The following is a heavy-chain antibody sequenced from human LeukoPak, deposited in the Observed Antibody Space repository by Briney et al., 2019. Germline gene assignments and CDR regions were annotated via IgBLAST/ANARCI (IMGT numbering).Heavy chain of an antibody. CDR1: GFTFSIYA. D-gene: IGHD6-13*01. CDR2: ISGSVGST. CDR3: ANDRGPAAGLNYHVGMDV. V-gene: IGHV3-23*01. J-gene: IGHJ6*02. Sequence: PGGSLRLSCAASGFTFSIYAMSWVRQAPGKGLEWVSAISGSVGSTYYADSVKGRFTISRDNSKNTLYLQMNSLRAEDTAVYYCANDRGPAAGLNYHVGMDVWGQGTTVTVSS.